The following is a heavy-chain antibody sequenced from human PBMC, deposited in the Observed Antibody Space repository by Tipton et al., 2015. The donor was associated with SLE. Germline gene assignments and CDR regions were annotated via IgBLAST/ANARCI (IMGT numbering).Heavy chain of an antibody. J-gene: IGHJ6*03. D-gene: IGHD3-3*01. CDR2: IYYIGST. V-gene: IGHV4-31*03. CDR1: GGSISSGGYY. CDR3: ARQRPITIFGVVTPRYMDV. Sequence: TLSLTCTVSGGSISSGGYYWSWIRQHPGKGLEWIGYIYYIGSTYYNPSLKSRVTISVDTSKNQFSLKLSSVTAADTAVYYCARQRPITIFGVVTPRYMDVWGKGTTVTVSS.